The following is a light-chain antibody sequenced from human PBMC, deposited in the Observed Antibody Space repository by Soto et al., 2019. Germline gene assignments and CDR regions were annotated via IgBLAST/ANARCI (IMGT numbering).Light chain of an antibody. Sequence: IVLTQSPGTLSLSPGEGATLSCRASQIVSNNYLAGYQQKPGQAPRLRVYGASRRATGIPDRFSGSGSGTDFTLTISRLEPEDFAVYYCQQYGNSLPWTFGQGTKV. CDR2: GAS. CDR3: QQYGNSLPWT. J-gene: IGKJ1*01. CDR1: QIVSNNY. V-gene: IGKV3-20*01.